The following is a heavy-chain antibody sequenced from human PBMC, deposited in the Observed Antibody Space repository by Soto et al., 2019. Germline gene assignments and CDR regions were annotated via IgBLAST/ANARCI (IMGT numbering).Heavy chain of an antibody. V-gene: IGHV1-69*06. J-gene: IGHJ5*02. CDR1: GGTFSSYA. D-gene: IGHD2-2*01. CDR3: ARGGGYCSSTSCSKPFDP. Sequence: ASVKVSCKASGGTFSSYAISWVRQAPGQGLEWMGGIIPIFGTANYAQKFQGRVTITADKSTSTAYMELSSLGSEDTAVYYCARGGGYCSSTSCSKPFDPWGQGTLVTVSS. CDR2: IIPIFGTA.